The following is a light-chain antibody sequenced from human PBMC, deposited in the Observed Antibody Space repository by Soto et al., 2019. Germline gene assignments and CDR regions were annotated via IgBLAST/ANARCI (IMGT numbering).Light chain of an antibody. CDR3: MQALQILFT. CDR1: QSLLHSNGYNY. J-gene: IGKJ4*01. V-gene: IGKV2-28*01. Sequence: DIVMTQSPLSLPVTPGEPASISCRSSQSLLHSNGYNYLDWFLQKPGQSPQLLIYLGSNRASGVPDRFSDSGSGTDFTLKISRVEAEDVGVYYCMQALQILFTFGGGTKVEIK. CDR2: LGS.